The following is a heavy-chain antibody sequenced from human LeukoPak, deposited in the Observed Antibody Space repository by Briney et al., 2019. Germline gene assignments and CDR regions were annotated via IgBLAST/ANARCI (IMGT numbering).Heavy chain of an antibody. CDR2: IQQDGGQK. V-gene: IGHV3-7*05. D-gene: IGHD5-24*01. J-gene: IGHJ4*02. CDR3: ARASNPWLQLS. Sequence: GGSLRLSCAASGFTFSNYWMICVRQAPGKGLEWVANIQQDGGQKRYADSVRGRFTVSRDNAQTSLYLHMNSLRAEDTAVYYCARASNPWLQLSWGQGTLVTVSS. CDR1: GFTFSNYW.